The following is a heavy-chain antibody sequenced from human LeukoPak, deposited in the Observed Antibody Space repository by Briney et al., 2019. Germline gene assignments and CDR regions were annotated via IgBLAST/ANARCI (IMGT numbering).Heavy chain of an antibody. Sequence: PSETLSLTCAVSGGSISSSNWWSWVRQPPGKGLEWIGEIYHSGSTNYNPSLKSRVTISIDKSKNQFSLKLSSVTAADTAVYYCARTPRDGGGSQADYWGQGTLVTVSS. CDR3: ARTPRDGGGSQADY. CDR2: IYHSGST. J-gene: IGHJ4*02. D-gene: IGHD2-15*01. V-gene: IGHV4-4*02. CDR1: GGSISSSNW.